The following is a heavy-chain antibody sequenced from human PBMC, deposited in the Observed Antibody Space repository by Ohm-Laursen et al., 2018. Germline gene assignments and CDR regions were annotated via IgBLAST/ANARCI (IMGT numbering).Heavy chain of an antibody. J-gene: IGHJ5*01. Sequence: SLRLSCAASGFTFGDYAMSWVRQAPGKGLEWVSGISWNSGSIGYADSVKGRFTISRDNAKNTLYLQMNSLRAEDTALYYCAKDSSASIAAAVTGRNGFDPWGQGTLVTVSS. V-gene: IGHV3-9*01. CDR1: GFTFGDYA. CDR2: ISWNSGSI. CDR3: AKDSSASIAAAVTGRNGFDP. D-gene: IGHD6-13*01.